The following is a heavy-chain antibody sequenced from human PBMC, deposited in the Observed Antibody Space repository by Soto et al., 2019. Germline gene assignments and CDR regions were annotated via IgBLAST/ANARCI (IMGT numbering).Heavy chain of an antibody. Sequence: TLSLTCTVSGVSISSYYWSWIRQPPGKGLEWIGNIYYSGSTNYKPSLKSRVTISVDTSKNQFSLKLSSVTAADTAVYYCARERYYGMDVWGQGTTVTVSS. CDR2: IYYSGST. V-gene: IGHV4-59*01. CDR1: GVSISSYY. CDR3: ARERYYGMDV. J-gene: IGHJ6*02.